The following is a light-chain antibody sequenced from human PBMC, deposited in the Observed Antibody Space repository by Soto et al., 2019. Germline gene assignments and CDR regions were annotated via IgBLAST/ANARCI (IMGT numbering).Light chain of an antibody. CDR2: GAA. J-gene: IGKJ4*01. V-gene: IGKV3-20*01. CDR3: QQYGSSPTT. CDR1: QTVSSSY. Sequence: EIALTQSPGTLSLSPGERATLSCRASQTVSSSYLAWYQQKPGQAPRLLIYGAAIRATGIPDRFSGSGSGTDFTLTISRLEPEDFAVYYCQQYGSSPTTFGGGTKVEI.